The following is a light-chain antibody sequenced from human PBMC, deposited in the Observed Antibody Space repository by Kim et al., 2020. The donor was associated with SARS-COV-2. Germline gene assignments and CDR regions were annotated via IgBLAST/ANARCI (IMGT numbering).Light chain of an antibody. Sequence: DIQMTQSPSTLSASIGDTVTITCRTSQSVDNWLAWYQQKSATAPKLLIYDASSLESGVPSRFSGSGSGSEFTLTISSLQPEDFATYFCQQYKTYPITFGQGTRLEIK. V-gene: IGKV1-5*01. J-gene: IGKJ5*01. CDR3: QQYKTYPIT. CDR1: QSVDNW. CDR2: DAS.